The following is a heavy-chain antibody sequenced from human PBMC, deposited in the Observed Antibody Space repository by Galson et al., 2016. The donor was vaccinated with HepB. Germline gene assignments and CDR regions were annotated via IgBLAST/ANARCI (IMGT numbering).Heavy chain of an antibody. CDR2: TYYRSKRYN. V-gene: IGHV6-1*01. J-gene: IGHJ5*02. CDR3: ARSYEFHDILTGAITTTINWFGP. Sequence: CAISGDSVSSNSAAWNWIRQSPSRGLEWLGRTYYRSKRYNDYALSVKSRTTINTDTSKNQFSLQLNSVTPEDTAVYYCARSYEFHDILTGAITTTINWFGPWGQGTLVTVSS. CDR1: GDSVSSNSAA. D-gene: IGHD3-9*01.